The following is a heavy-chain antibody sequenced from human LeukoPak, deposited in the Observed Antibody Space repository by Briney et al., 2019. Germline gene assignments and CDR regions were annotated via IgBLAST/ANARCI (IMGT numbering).Heavy chain of an antibody. CDR2: INPSGGGT. J-gene: IGHJ4*02. CDR1: GYTGTNYY. V-gene: IGHV1-46*01. D-gene: IGHD2-2*02. Sequence: GASVKVSCKASGYTGTNYYMHWVRQATGQWLEWMGVINPSGGGTSYAQQFQGRVTMTRDTSTCTVYMELSSLRSEDTAVYYCARALGYCSSTSCYTLAYWGQGALVTVSS. CDR3: ARALGYCSSTSCYTLAY.